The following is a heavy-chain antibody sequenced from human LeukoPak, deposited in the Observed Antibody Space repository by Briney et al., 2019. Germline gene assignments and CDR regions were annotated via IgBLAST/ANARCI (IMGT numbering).Heavy chain of an antibody. Sequence: GGSLRLSCAASGFTFSSYSMNWVRQAPGKGLEWVSSISSSSSYIYYADSVKGRFTITRDNAKNSLYLQMNSLRAEDTAVYYCARDGRYCSGGSCLYYFDYWGQGTLVTVSS. D-gene: IGHD2-15*01. CDR1: GFTFSSYS. CDR3: ARDGRYCSGGSCLYYFDY. CDR2: ISSSSSYI. V-gene: IGHV3-21*01. J-gene: IGHJ4*02.